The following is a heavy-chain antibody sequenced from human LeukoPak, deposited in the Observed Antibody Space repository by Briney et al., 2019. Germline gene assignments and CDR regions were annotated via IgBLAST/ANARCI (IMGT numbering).Heavy chain of an antibody. V-gene: IGHV4-59*01. CDR3: ARARAIAAPDY. J-gene: IGHJ4*02. D-gene: IGHD6-13*01. CDR2: IYYSGST. Sequence: PSETLSLTCTVSGGSISSYYWSWIRQPPGKGLEWIGYIYYSGSTNYNPSLKSRVTISVDTSKNQFSLKLSSVTAADTAVYYCARARAIAAPDYWGQGTLATVSS. CDR1: GGSISSYY.